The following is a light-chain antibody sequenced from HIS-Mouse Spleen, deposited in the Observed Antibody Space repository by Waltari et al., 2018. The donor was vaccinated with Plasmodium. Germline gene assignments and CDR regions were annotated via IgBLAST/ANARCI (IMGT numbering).Light chain of an antibody. CDR1: QGIRSY. Sequence: AIWMTQSPSLLSASTGDRVTISCRMSQGIRSYLAWYQQKPEKAPELLIYAASTLQSGVPSRFSGSGSGTDFTLTISCLQSEDFATYYCQQYYSFPWTFGQGTKVEIK. J-gene: IGKJ1*01. V-gene: IGKV1D-8*02. CDR2: AAS. CDR3: QQYYSFPWT.